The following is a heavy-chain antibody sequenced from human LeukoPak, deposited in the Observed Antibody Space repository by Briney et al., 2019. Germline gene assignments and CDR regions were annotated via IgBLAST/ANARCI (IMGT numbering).Heavy chain of an antibody. CDR3: ARDPGIPAAGTVGYFDY. Sequence: GGSLRLSCAASGFTFSSYSMNWVRQAPGKGLEWVSSISSSSNYIYYADSVRGRFTISRDNAKNSLYLQMNSLRAEDTAVYYCARDPGIPAAGTVGYFDYWGQGTLVTVSS. D-gene: IGHD6-13*01. V-gene: IGHV3-21*06. J-gene: IGHJ4*02. CDR2: ISSSSNYI. CDR1: GFTFSSYS.